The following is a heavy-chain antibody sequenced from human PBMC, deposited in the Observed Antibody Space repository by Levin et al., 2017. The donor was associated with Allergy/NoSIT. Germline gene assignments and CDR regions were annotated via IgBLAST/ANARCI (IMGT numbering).Heavy chain of an antibody. CDR2: VYYTGGV. J-gene: IGHJ3*02. CDR1: GGSISGGGYP. Sequence: LRLSCAVSGGSISGGGYPWTWIRQPPGGGLEWLGYVYYTGGVYYNPALKSRVSISLDKTKNSFSLQLTSATAADTAIYFCARGQNAHYRDDAFDIWGQGTMVTVSP. V-gene: IGHV4-30-2*01. CDR3: ARGQNAHYRDDAFDI. D-gene: IGHD3-16*02.